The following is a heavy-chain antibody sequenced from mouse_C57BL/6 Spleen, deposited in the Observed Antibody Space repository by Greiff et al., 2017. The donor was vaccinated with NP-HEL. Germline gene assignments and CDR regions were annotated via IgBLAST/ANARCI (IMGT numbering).Heavy chain of an antibody. CDR1: GFTFSSYA. CDR2: ISDGGSYT. V-gene: IGHV5-4*01. J-gene: IGHJ2*01. D-gene: IGHD1-1*01. CDR3: ARDWGTTVVAHFDY. Sequence: EVQLVESGGGLVKPGGSLKLSCAASGFTFSSYAMSWVRQTPEKRLEWVATISDGGSYTYYPDNVKGRFTISRDNAKNNLYLQMSHLKSEDTAMYYCARDWGTTVVAHFDYWGQGTTLTVSS.